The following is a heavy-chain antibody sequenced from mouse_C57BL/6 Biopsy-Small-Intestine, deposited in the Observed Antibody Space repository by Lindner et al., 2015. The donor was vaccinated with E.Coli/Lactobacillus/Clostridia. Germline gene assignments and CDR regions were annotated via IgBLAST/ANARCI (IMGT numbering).Heavy chain of an antibody. CDR3: ARLVRGSNDFWSSPHYSDYYMDV. Sequence: SVKVSCKASGYSLESYGITWVRQAPGQGLEWMGWISAYGAITKYAEKFQGRVTMTTDISTDTAYMELRSLTSDDTALYYCARLVRGSNDFWSSPHYSDYYMDVWGKGTTVTVSS. J-gene: IGHJ1*03. D-gene: IGHD1-2*01. CDR1: GYSLESYG. CDR2: ISAYGAIT. V-gene: IGHV1S61*01.